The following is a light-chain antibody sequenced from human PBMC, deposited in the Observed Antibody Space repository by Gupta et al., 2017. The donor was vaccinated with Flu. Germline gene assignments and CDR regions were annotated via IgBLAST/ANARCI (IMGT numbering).Light chain of an antibody. Sequence: DIQMTQSPSTLSAPVGGRVTITCRASPSISSWLAWYQHKPGKGPKLLIYLASTVHDGVSSRFSGSGSGTEFTLTISRRQPDDAATYYCHQESSYPITFGQGTRLEIK. V-gene: IGKV1-5*03. CDR2: LAS. CDR3: HQESSYPIT. CDR1: PSISSW. J-gene: IGKJ5*01.